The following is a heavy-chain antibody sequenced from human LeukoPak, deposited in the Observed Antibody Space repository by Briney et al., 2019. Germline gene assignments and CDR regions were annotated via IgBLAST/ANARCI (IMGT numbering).Heavy chain of an antibody. J-gene: IGHJ6*02. CDR2: ISAGGVTT. V-gene: IGHV3-23*01. D-gene: IGHD6-19*01. CDR3: AKASGSSGHSFGYGMDV. CDR1: GFTFTSYA. Sequence: GASLRLSCAASGFTFTSYAMSWVRQVPEKGLEWVSAISAGGVTTYYADSVKGRFTLSRDNSKNTLYLQLNSLRAEDTAIYYYAKASGSSGHSFGYGMDVWGQGTTVTVSS.